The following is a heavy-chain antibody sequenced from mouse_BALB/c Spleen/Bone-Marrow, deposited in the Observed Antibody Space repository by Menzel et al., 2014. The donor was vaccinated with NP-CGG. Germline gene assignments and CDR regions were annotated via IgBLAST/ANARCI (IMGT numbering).Heavy chain of an antibody. CDR1: GFTFNNYG. CDR3: ARQITSDFDY. CDR2: ISSGGSYT. Sequence: DVQLQESGGDLVKPGGSLKLSCAASGFTFNNYGMSWVRQTPDKRLEWVATISSGGSYTYYPDTVKGRFTISRDNAENTLYLQMGSLRSEDTAMYYCARQITSDFDYWGQGTALTVSS. D-gene: IGHD1-1*01. J-gene: IGHJ2*01. V-gene: IGHV5-6*01.